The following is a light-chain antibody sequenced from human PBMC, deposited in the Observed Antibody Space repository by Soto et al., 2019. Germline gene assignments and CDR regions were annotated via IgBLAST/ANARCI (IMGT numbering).Light chain of an antibody. J-gene: IGKJ1*01. CDR2: GAS. CDR1: QSVGTN. V-gene: IGKV3-15*01. Sequence: EIVLTQSPATLSVSPGERATLSCRASQSVGTNLAWYQQRPGQAPRLLISGASTRATGIPARFSGSGSGTEFTLTISSLQSEDFAVYYCQQYNDWPPFTFGRGTKVEIK. CDR3: QQYNDWPPFT.